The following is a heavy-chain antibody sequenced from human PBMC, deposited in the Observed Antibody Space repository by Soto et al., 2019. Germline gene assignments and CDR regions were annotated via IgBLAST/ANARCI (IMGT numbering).Heavy chain of an antibody. J-gene: IGHJ3*02. CDR3: TTYFVVVTASDAFDI. D-gene: IGHD2-21*02. CDR1: GFTFSNAW. CDR2: IKSKTDGGTT. V-gene: IGHV3-15*01. Sequence: PGGSLRLSCAASGFTFSNAWMSWVRQAPGKGLEWVGRIKSKTDGGTTDYAAPVKGRFTISRDDSKNTLYLQMNSLKTEDTAVYYCTTYFVVVTASDAFDIWGQGTMVTVSS.